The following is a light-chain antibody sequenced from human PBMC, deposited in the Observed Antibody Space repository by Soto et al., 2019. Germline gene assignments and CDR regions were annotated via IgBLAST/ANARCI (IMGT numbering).Light chain of an antibody. V-gene: IGKV3-20*01. J-gene: IGKJ5*01. CDR2: GAS. CDR3: QHYQSGHPIT. Sequence: PGERATLSCRAAQSVGTRLAWYQHKAGQAPRLLISGASSRATGIPDRFTGSGSETSFTLTISRLEPEDFALYYCQHYQSGHPITFGQGTRLEIK. CDR1: QSVGTR.